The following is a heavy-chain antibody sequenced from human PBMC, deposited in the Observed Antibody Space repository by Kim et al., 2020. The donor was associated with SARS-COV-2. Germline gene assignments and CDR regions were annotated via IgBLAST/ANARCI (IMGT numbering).Heavy chain of an antibody. D-gene: IGHD5-18*01. J-gene: IGHJ2*01. CDR3: ARGGRNLGYSYGSPCSYW. CDR2: INHSGST. V-gene: IGHV4-34*01. CDR1: GGSFSGYY. Sequence: SETLSLTCAVYGGSFSGYYWSWIRQPPGKWLEWIGEINHSGSTNYNLSLKSRVTISVDTSKNQFSLKLSSVTAADTAVYYCARGGRNLGYSYGSPCSYW.